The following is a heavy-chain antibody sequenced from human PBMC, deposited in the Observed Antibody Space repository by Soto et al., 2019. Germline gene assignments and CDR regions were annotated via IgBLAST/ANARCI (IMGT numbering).Heavy chain of an antibody. V-gene: IGHV4-31*03. CDR3: ARKVGATYFDY. J-gene: IGHJ4*02. CDR2: IYYSGST. CDR1: GGSISSGGYY. D-gene: IGHD1-26*01. Sequence: SETLSLTYTVSGGSISSGGYYWSWIRQHPGKGLEWIGYIYYSGSTYYNPSLKSRVTISVDTSKNQFSLKLSSVTAADTAVYYCARKVGATYFDYWGQGTLVTVSS.